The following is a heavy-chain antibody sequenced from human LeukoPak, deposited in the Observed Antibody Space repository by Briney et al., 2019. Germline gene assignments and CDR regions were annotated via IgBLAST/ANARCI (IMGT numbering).Heavy chain of an antibody. J-gene: IGHJ4*02. Sequence: GGSLRLSCAASGFTFSSYVIPWVRQAPGKGLEWVAVISYDGSNKYYADSVKGRFTTSRDNSKNSLYLQMNSLRPEDTAIYYCVRDISYSYFDHWGQGNLVTVSS. CDR3: VRDISYSYFDH. CDR2: ISYDGSNK. D-gene: IGHD3-3*02. V-gene: IGHV3-30-3*01. CDR1: GFTFSSYV.